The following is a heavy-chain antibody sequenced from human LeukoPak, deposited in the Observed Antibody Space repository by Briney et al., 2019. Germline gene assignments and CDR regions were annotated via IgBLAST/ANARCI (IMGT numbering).Heavy chain of an antibody. CDR3: ARVGLGYCSSTSCYFDY. CDR2: ISAYNGNT. CDR1: GYTFTSYG. Sequence: GASVKVSCKPSGYTFTSYGISWVRQAPGQGLEWMGWISAYNGNTNYAQKLQGRVTMTTDTSTSTAYMELRSLRSDDTAVYYCARVGLGYCSSTSCYFDYWGQGTLVTVSS. V-gene: IGHV1-18*01. J-gene: IGHJ4*02. D-gene: IGHD2-2*01.